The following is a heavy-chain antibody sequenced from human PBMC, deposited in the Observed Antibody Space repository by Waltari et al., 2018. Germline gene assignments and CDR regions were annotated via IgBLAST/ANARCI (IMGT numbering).Heavy chain of an antibody. CDR1: GFTLGTFN. CDR2: ITTTSRII. J-gene: IGHJ3*01. V-gene: IGHV3-48*01. CDR3: VRDHRHGFDV. Sequence: EVQLIVSGGNLIEPGGSLGPSCLALGFTLGTFNMNWVRQAPGKGLEWIAYITTTSRIISYADSVRGRFTISRDNAKDSLYLQMNSLRPEDTAVYHCVRDHRHGFDVWGQGTMVTVSS.